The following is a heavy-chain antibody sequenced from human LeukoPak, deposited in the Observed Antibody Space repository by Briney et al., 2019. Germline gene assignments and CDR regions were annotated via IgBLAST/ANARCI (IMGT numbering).Heavy chain of an antibody. Sequence: GGSLRLSCAASGFTFDDYAMHWVRQAPGNGLEWVSGISWNSGSIGYADSVKGRFTISRDNAKNSLYLQMNSLRAEDTALYYCAKASINWRSFDYWGQGTLVTVSS. J-gene: IGHJ4*02. CDR1: GFTFDDYA. CDR3: AKASINWRSFDY. D-gene: IGHD1-20*01. CDR2: ISWNSGSI. V-gene: IGHV3-9*01.